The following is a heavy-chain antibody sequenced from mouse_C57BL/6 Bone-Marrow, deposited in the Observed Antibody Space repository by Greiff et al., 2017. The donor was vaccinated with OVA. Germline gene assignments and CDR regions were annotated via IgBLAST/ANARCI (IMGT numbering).Heavy chain of an antibody. CDR2: IDPSDSYT. Sequence: VQLQESGAELVMPGASVKLSCKASGYTFTSYWMHWVKQRPGQGLEWIGEIDPSDSYTNYNQKFKGKSTLTVDKSSSTAYMQLSSLTSEDSAVYYCARRGLGFDYWGQGTTLTVSS. D-gene: IGHD4-1*01. CDR1: GYTFTSYW. CDR3: ARRGLGFDY. V-gene: IGHV1-69*01. J-gene: IGHJ2*01.